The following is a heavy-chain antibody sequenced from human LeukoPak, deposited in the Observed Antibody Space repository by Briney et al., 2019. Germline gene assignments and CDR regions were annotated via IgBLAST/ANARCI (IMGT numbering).Heavy chain of an antibody. J-gene: IGHJ4*02. V-gene: IGHV3-74*01. D-gene: IGHD7-27*01. CDR2: MNSDGSTT. CDR3: VRALMGTSDH. CDR1: GFTFSRDW. Sequence: PGGSLRLSCAASGFTFSRDWMHWVRQGPGKGLVWVLRMNSDGSTTNYADSVKGRSTISSDNAKNTLYLQMNSLRAEDTAVYYCVRALMGTSDHWGQGSLVTVSS.